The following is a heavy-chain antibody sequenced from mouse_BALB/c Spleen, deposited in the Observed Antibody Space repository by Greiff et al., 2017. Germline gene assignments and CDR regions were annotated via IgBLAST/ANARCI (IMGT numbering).Heavy chain of an antibody. D-gene: IGHD1-1*01. CDR2: IYPGDGDT. CDR1: GYAFSSSW. V-gene: IGHV1-82*01. J-gene: IGHJ2*01. Sequence: QVQLQQSGPELVKPGASVKISCKASGYAFSSSWMNWVKQRPGQGLEWIGRIYPGDGDTNYNGKFKGKATLTADKSSSTAYMQLSSLTSVDSAVYFCAREGIYYYGSSAFDYWGQGTTLTVSS. CDR3: AREGIYYYGSSAFDY.